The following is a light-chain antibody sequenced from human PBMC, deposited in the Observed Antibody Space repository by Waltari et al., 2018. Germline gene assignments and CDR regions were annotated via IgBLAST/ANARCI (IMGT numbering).Light chain of an antibody. V-gene: IGKV3-11*01. CDR3: PVRSNWPAVT. Sequence: EIVFTQSPATLSLSPGERATLSCRASQSVNEYLAWYQQIPGQAPSLLIYDASNRATGIPARFRGSGSGTDFTLTISSLEPEDFAIYYCPVRSNWPAVTFGGGTKVEIK. CDR1: QSVNEY. CDR2: DAS. J-gene: IGKJ4*01.